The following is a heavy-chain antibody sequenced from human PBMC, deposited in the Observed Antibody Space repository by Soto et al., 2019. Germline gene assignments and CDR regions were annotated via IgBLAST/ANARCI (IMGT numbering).Heavy chain of an antibody. Sequence: SETLSLTCAVYGGSFSGYYWSWIRQPPGKGLEWIGEINHSGSTNYNPSLKSRVTISVDTSKNQFSLKLSSVTAADTAVYYCAGQEGYCSSTSCLPYWGQGTLVTVSS. CDR1: GGSFSGYY. V-gene: IGHV4-34*01. CDR2: INHSGST. D-gene: IGHD2-2*01. J-gene: IGHJ4*02. CDR3: AGQEGYCSSTSCLPY.